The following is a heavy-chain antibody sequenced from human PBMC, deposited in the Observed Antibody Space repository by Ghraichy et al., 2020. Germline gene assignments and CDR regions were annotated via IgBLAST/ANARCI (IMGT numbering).Heavy chain of an antibody. CDR3: AGSISGLDSGDH. V-gene: IGHV3-53*01. CDR1: GLPLNNNH. Sequence: GESLNISCAVSGLPLNNNHINWVRQAPGKGLEWVSFIYKDGDTSYADSVKGRFTISRDRAKNTVYLQMDSLRDEDTAKYYCAGSISGLDSGDHWGQGTLVTVSS. CDR2: IYKDGDT. J-gene: IGHJ4*02. D-gene: IGHD6-19*01.